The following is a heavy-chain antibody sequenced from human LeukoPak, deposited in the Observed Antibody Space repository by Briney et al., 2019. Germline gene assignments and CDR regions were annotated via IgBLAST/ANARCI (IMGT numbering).Heavy chain of an antibody. D-gene: IGHD3-3*01. CDR3: ARVAVHDYDFWSGYSYYFDY. Sequence: GGSLRLSCAASGFTFSSYSMSWVRQAPGKGLEWVSSISSSSSYIYYADSVKGRFTISRDNAKNSLYLQMNSLRAEDTAVYYCARVAVHDYDFWSGYSYYFDYWGQGTLVTVSS. CDR1: GFTFSSYS. J-gene: IGHJ4*02. V-gene: IGHV3-21*01. CDR2: ISSSSSYI.